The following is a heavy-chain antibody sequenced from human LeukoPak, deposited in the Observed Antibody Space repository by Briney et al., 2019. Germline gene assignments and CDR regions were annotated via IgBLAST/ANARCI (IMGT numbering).Heavy chain of an antibody. Sequence: SETLSLTCTVSGGSNSNNNYYWGWLRQPPGKGLEWIASIYSGGNTYYNPSLKSRVTMSADTSKNQFSLKLTSVTAADTAMYYCARLGTSWYVSLDYWGQGTLVTVSS. J-gene: IGHJ4*02. V-gene: IGHV4-39*01. CDR3: ARLGTSWYVSLDY. CDR1: GGSNSNNNYY. D-gene: IGHD6-13*01. CDR2: IYSGGNT.